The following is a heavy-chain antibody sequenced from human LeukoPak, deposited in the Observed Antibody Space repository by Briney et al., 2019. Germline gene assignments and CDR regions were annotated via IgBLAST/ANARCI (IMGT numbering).Heavy chain of an antibody. D-gene: IGHD4-23*01. CDR3: AKDGDYGGNSYIDY. V-gene: IGHV3-23*01. J-gene: IGHJ4*02. Sequence: PGGSLRLSCAASGFTFSSYAMSWVRQAPGKGLEWVSAISGSGGSTYYADSVKGRFTISRDNSKNTLYLQMNSLRAEDTAVYYCAKDGDYGGNSYIDYWGQGTLVTVSS. CDR2: ISGSGGST. CDR1: GFTFSSYA.